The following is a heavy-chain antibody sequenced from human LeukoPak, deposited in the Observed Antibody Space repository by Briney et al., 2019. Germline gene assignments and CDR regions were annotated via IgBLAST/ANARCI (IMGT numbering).Heavy chain of an antibody. CDR1: GFAFSSYW. CDR2: IKQDGSVK. D-gene: IGHD2-21*01. Sequence: GGSLRLSCAASGFAFSSYWMGWVRQAPGKGLEWVANIKQDGSVKNYVDSVKGRFTISRDIAKSSLYLHMNSLRAEDTAVYYCVREWLVNSWGQGTLVTVSS. J-gene: IGHJ4*02. CDR3: VREWLVNS. V-gene: IGHV3-7*01.